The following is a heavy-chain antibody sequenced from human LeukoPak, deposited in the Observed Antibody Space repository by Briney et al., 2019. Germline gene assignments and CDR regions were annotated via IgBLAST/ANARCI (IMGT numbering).Heavy chain of an antibody. Sequence: SETLSLTCAVYGGSFSGYYWSWIRQPPGKGLEWIGEINHSGSTNYNPSLKSRVTISVDTSKNQFSLKPSSVTAADTAVYYCARGVSIAAAGTAYYGMDVWGQGTTVTVSS. D-gene: IGHD6-13*01. J-gene: IGHJ6*02. CDR2: INHSGST. V-gene: IGHV4-34*01. CDR3: ARGVSIAAAGTAYYGMDV. CDR1: GGSFSGYY.